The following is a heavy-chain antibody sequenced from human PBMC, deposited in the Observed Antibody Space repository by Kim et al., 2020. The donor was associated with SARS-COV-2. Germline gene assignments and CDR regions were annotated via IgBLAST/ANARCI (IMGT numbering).Heavy chain of an antibody. D-gene: IGHD6-19*01. J-gene: IGHJ4*02. Sequence: SGKNYVDSVRGRLTISRDNAKNSLFLQMNSLRAEDTAFYYCGRDVFGSGSYWGQGSLVTVSS. CDR2: SGK. V-gene: IGHV3-7*01. CDR3: GRDVFGSGSY.